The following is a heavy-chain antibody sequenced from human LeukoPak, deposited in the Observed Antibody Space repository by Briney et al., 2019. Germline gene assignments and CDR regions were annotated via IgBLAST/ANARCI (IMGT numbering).Heavy chain of an antibody. V-gene: IGHV3-21*01. Sequence: GGSLRLSCAASGFTFNTYSMDWVRPAPGKGLEWVSSISDSSRNIYYADSVRGRFTISRDNSKNTLYLQMNSLRAEDTAVYYCAKDPLVRGVIIGGFDYWGQGTLVTVSS. CDR3: AKDPLVRGVIIGGFDY. CDR2: ISDSSRNI. D-gene: IGHD3-10*01. CDR1: GFTFNTYS. J-gene: IGHJ4*02.